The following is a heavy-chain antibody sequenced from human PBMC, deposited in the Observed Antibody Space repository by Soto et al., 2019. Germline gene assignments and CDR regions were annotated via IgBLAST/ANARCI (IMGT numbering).Heavy chain of an antibody. D-gene: IGHD6-13*01. V-gene: IGHV4-39*01. Sequence: SETLSLTCTVSGGSISSSSYYWGWIRQPPGKGLEWIGSIYYSGSTYYNPPLKSRVTISVDTSKNQFSLKLSSVTAADTAVYYCARPDSALRIAASHDAFDIWGQGTMVTVSS. CDR3: ARPDSALRIAASHDAFDI. CDR1: GGSISSSSYY. J-gene: IGHJ3*02. CDR2: IYYSGST.